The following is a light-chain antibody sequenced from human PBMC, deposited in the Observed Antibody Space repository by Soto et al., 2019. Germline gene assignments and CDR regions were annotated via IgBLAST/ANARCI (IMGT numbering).Light chain of an antibody. Sequence: DIQMTQSPSTLSASVGDRVTITCGASQSISTYLALYQQKPGKAPKLLIYKASILESGVPSRNSGSGSGTEFTPTITSLQPDDFATYHCQHYNLYSPWTFGKGTKVEIK. CDR2: KAS. CDR1: QSISTY. CDR3: QHYNLYSPWT. J-gene: IGKJ1*01. V-gene: IGKV1-5*03.